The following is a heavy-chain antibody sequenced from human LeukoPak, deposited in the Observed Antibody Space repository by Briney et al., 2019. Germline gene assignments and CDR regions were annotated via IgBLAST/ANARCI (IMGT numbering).Heavy chain of an antibody. CDR3: ARDCLPGSRRGMNWFDP. Sequence: PGGSLRLSCAASGFTFSSYSMNWVRQAPGQGLEWVSSISSRSSYRYYADSMKGRFTISRDNAKNSLYLQMNSLRAEDTAVYYCARDCLPGSRRGMNWFDPWGQGTLVTVSS. CDR2: ISSRSSYR. V-gene: IGHV3-21*01. J-gene: IGHJ5*02. CDR1: GFTFSSYS. D-gene: IGHD3-10*01.